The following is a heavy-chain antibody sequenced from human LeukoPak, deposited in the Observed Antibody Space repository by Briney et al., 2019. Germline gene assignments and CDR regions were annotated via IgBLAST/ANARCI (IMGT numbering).Heavy chain of an antibody. CDR3: ARGGYCSSTSCYSVVYYYYYYMDV. Sequence: ASVKVSCKASGYTFTSYYMHWVRQAPGQGLEWTGIINPSGGSTSYAQKFQGRVTMTRDTSTSTVYMELSSLRSEDTAVYYCARGGYCSSTSCYSVVYYYYYYMDVWGKGTTVTVSS. CDR1: GYTFTSYY. J-gene: IGHJ6*03. D-gene: IGHD2-2*02. V-gene: IGHV1-46*01. CDR2: INPSGGST.